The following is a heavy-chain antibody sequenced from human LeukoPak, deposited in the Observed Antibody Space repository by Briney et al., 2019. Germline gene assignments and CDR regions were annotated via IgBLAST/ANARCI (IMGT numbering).Heavy chain of an antibody. CDR3: AKDLTPDGLFELDY. J-gene: IGHJ4*02. CDR2: ITGNGRTI. CDR1: GFTFSTYA. V-gene: IGHV3-23*01. D-gene: IGHD3-9*01. Sequence: GGSLRLSCAASGFTFSTYAMNRVRQAPGKELEWVSVITGNGRTIYYADSVKGRFTISRDNSKNTLYLRMNSLRAENTAVYYCAKDLTPDGLFELDYWGQGTLVTVSS.